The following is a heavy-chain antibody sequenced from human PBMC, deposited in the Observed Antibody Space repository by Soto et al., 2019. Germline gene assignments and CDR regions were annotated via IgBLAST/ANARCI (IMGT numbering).Heavy chain of an antibody. Sequence: QITLKESGPTLVKPTQTLTLTCTFSGFSLSTSGVGAGWIRQPPGKALEWLALIYWDDDKRYSPSLKSRLTITKDTSKNQVVLTMTNMDPVDTATYYCAHYYYGSSRAWYYFDLWGQGTLVTVSS. CDR2: IYWDDDK. CDR1: GFSLSTSGVG. D-gene: IGHD6-19*01. CDR3: AHYYYGSSRAWYYFDL. V-gene: IGHV2-5*02. J-gene: IGHJ4*02.